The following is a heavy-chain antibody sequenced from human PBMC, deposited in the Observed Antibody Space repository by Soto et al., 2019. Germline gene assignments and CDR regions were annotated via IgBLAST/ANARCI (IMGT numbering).Heavy chain of an antibody. D-gene: IGHD2-21*02. J-gene: IGHJ4*02. CDR2: ISGSGGST. CDR1: GFTFSSYA. Sequence: EVQLLESGGGLVQPGGSLRLSCAASGFTFSSYAMSWVRQAPGKGLEWVSAISGSGGSTYYADSVKGRFTISRDNSKNTLYLQMNSLRAEDTAVYYCAKEGGYCGGDCYRAFDYWGQGTLVTVSS. CDR3: AKEGGYCGGDCYRAFDY. V-gene: IGHV3-23*01.